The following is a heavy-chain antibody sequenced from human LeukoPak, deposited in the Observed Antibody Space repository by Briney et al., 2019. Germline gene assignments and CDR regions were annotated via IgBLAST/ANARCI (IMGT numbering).Heavy chain of an antibody. Sequence: GRSLRLSCAASGFTFSSYAMHWVRQAPGKGLEWVAVISYDGSNKYYADSVKGRFTISRDNSKNPLYLQMNSLRAEDTAVYYCAREALRDYSLDYWSQGTLVTASS. V-gene: IGHV3-30-3*01. CDR2: ISYDGSNK. CDR3: AREALRDYSLDY. D-gene: IGHD4-11*01. J-gene: IGHJ4*02. CDR1: GFTFSSYA.